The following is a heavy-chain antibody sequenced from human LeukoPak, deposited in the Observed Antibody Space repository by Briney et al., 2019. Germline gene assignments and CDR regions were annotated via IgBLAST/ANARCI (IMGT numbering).Heavy chain of an antibody. D-gene: IGHD3-22*01. Sequence: PGGSLRLSCAASGFTFSSYGMHWVRQAPGKGLEWVAVISYDGSNKYYADSVKGRFTISRDNSKNTLYLQMNSLRAEDTAVYYCAKEAPWLAAFDSWGQGTMVTVSS. CDR3: AKEAPWLAAFDS. J-gene: IGHJ3*02. CDR2: ISYDGSNK. V-gene: IGHV3-30*18. CDR1: GFTFSSYG.